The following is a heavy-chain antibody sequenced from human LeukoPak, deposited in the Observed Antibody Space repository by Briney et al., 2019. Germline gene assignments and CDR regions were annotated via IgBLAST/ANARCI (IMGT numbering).Heavy chain of an antibody. CDR2: ISDGGDYT. Sequence: PGGSLRLSCVASGFTFSGYSMNWVRQAPGRGLEWVSSISDGGDYTYYADSVRGRFTISRDNAQNSLYLQMSNLRAEDAAVYYCSRDTTGTRPFDSWGQGTLVTVSS. J-gene: IGHJ4*02. CDR1: GFTFSGYS. CDR3: SRDTTGTRPFDS. D-gene: IGHD1-1*01. V-gene: IGHV3-21*01.